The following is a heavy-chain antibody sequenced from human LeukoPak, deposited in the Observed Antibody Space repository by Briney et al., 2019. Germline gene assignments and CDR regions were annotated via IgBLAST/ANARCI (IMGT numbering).Heavy chain of an antibody. Sequence: GGSLRLSCAASGFTFAEDAMHWGRRAPGQGLKGGSGMGGNGGDGGYADTVKGRFMISSDKARHTPNLQLSSLRAEDMAWYYCAKGDIAVTGNWFDPWGQGTLVTVSS. D-gene: IGHD6-19*01. V-gene: IGHV3-9*03. CDR3: AKGDIAVTGNWFDP. J-gene: IGHJ5*02. CDR2: MGGNGGDG. CDR1: GFTFAEDA.